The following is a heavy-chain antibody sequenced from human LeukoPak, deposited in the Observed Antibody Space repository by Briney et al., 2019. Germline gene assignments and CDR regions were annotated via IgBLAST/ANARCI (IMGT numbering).Heavy chain of an antibody. J-gene: IGHJ4*02. Sequence: ASPWVSCEASVYTSSTDDTSWVRQGPRQGLERMGGISAYNGRTNYAQKLQGRGPMTTEPSTRTAYMELRSLRSDDSAMYFCARVPIPPYSSSWYQPFDYWGQGTLVTVSS. CDR2: ISAYNGRT. D-gene: IGHD6-13*01. CDR3: ARVPIPPYSSSWYQPFDY. CDR1: VYTSSTDD. V-gene: IGHV1-18*01.